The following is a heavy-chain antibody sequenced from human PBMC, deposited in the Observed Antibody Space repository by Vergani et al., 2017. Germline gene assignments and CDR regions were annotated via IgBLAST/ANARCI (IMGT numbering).Heavy chain of an antibody. J-gene: IGHJ4*02. CDR1: GGSISSSSYY. CDR3: ATHRPPPLHPLDYDSSEIDY. V-gene: IGHV4-39*01. D-gene: IGHD3-22*01. Sequence: QLQLQESGPGLVKPSETLSLTCTVSGGSISSSSYYWGWIRQPPGKGLEWIGSIYYSGSTYYNPSLKSRVTISVDTSKNQFSLKLSSVTAADTAVYYCATHRPPPLHPLDYDSSEIDYWGQGTLVTVSS. CDR2: IYYSGST.